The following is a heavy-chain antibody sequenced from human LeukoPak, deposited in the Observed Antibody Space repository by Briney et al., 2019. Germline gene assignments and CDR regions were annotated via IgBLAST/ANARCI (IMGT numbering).Heavy chain of an antibody. J-gene: IGHJ4*02. Sequence: GRSLRLSGAASGFTFSSYSINWVRQAPGKGLEWVSSISSSSSYIYYADSVKGRFTISRDNAKNSLNLQMNSLRAEDTAVYYCARDSPNDSSGLYDYSGAGNLFTVSS. CDR1: GFTFSSYS. CDR3: ARDSPNDSSGLYDY. D-gene: IGHD3-22*01. V-gene: IGHV3-21*01. CDR2: ISSSSSYI.